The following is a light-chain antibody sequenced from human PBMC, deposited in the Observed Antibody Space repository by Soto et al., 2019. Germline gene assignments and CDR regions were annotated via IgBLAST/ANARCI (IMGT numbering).Light chain of an antibody. V-gene: IGKV1-39*01. CDR1: QSVDNY. CDR3: QQYVSSPLT. Sequence: DIEMTQSPWSLSASVGDTGTLTCRASQSVDNYLKWYQQKPGKDPGLLIYAASTLQSGVPSRFSGSGYGTDFNLTISSLQTEDFAVYYCQQYVSSPLTFGGGTKVDIK. CDR2: AAS. J-gene: IGKJ4*01.